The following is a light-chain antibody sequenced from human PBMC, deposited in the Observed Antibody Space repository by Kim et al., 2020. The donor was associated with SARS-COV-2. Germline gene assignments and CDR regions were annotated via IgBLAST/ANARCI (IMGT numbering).Light chain of an antibody. CDR2: GKN. J-gene: IGLJ2*01. V-gene: IGLV3-19*01. Sequence: SSELTQDPAVSVALGQTVRITCQGDSLRSYYATWYQQKPRQAPILLIYGKNNRPSGIPDRFSGSSSGNTASLTITGTQAGDEADYYCNSRDTNDIVLFGGGTQLTVL. CDR3: NSRDTNDIVL. CDR1: SLRSYY.